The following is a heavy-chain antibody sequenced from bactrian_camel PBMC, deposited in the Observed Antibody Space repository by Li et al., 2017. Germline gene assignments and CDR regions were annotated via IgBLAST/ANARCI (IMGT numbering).Heavy chain of an antibody. J-gene: IGHJ4*01. D-gene: IGHD6*01. CDR3: VRDQGSRWSVLGY. Sequence: HVQLVESGGGLVQAGGSLALSCTESGLRFDDKAMAWFRRAPGEEREGLACISRRGDSTYYADSMKGRFTTTRDNAKNTMYLQMNSLKPEDTAVYYCVRDQGSRWSVLGYWGQGTQVTVS. CDR1: GLRFDDKA. CDR2: ISRRGDST. V-gene: IGHV3S63*01.